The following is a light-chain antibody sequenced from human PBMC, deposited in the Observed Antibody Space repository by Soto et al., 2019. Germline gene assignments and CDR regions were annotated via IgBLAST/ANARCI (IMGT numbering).Light chain of an antibody. J-gene: IGKJ2*01. CDR3: PQSYSTPRA. CDR1: QSISIY. Sequence: DIQMTQSPSSLSASVGDRVTITCRASQSISIYLNWYQQKPGKAPKLLIYTASSLQSGVPSRFSGSGSGTDFTLTISSLQPEDSATYYCPQSYSTPRAFGQGTKLEIK. V-gene: IGKV1-39*01. CDR2: TAS.